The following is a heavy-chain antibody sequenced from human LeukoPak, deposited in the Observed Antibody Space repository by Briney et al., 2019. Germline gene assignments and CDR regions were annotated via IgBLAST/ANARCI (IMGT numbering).Heavy chain of an antibody. V-gene: IGHV1-8*03. CDR1: GYTFTSHD. Sequence: GASVKVSCKASGYTFTSHDINWVRQATGQGLEWMGWMNPNSGNTGYAQKFQGRVTITRNNSIGTVYMELSSLRSEDTAVYYCARRLGLRWDLQAFDIWGQGTMVTVPS. J-gene: IGHJ3*02. CDR3: ARRLGLRWDLQAFDI. CDR2: MNPNSGNT. D-gene: IGHD4-23*01.